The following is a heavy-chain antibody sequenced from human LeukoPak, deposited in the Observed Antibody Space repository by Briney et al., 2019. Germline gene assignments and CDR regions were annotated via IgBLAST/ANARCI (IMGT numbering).Heavy chain of an antibody. Sequence: SETLSLTCTVSGGSINSYFWTWIRQPAGKGLEWIGRISTTETTHYSPSLKNRVNMSVDTSKNQFSLKMTSVTAADTAIYYCAREDSASGRGLGSWGQGTLVTVSS. D-gene: IGHD3-10*01. CDR2: ISTTETT. V-gene: IGHV4-4*07. CDR3: AREDSASGRGLGS. CDR1: GGSINSYF. J-gene: IGHJ5*02.